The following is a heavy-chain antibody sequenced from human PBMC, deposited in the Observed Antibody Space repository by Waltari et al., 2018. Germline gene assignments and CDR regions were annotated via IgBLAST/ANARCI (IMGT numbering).Heavy chain of an antibody. Sequence: QVQLPESGPGLVKPSEPLPLTCTGSGGSISRSYWSWLRQPPGKGLEWIGYIYYSGSPNYNPALKRRVTIAVDTSKNQFALKRSSVSAADTAVYYCARDRCDFWSGYYLCGMDGWGQGTTVTVSS. CDR3: ARDRCDFWSGYYLCGMDG. CDR2: IYYSGSP. D-gene: IGHD3-3*01. J-gene: IGHJ6*02. V-gene: IGHV4-59*01. CDR1: GGSISRSY.